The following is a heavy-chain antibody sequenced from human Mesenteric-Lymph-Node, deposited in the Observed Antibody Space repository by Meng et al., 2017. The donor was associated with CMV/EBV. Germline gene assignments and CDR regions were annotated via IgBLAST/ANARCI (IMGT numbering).Heavy chain of an antibody. J-gene: IGHJ4*02. CDR1: GYSITSGYY. V-gene: IGHV4-38-2*01. CDR3: ARHIPGITAAASDY. D-gene: IGHD6-25*01. Sequence: GSLRLSCAVSGYSITSGYYWGWIRQPPGKGLEWIGSIHHSGTTYYNPSLKSRVTISVDTSNNQFSLKLSSVTAADTAMYYCARHIPGITAAASDYWGQGTLVTVSS. CDR2: IHHSGTT.